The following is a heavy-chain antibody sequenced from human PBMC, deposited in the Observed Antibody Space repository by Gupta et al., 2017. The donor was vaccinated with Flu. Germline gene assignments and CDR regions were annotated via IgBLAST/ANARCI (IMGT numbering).Heavy chain of an antibody. CDR3: ARYAKHIWFGEEYYFDY. Sequence: QVQLVQSGAEVKKPGASVKVSCKASGYNFTGYYMHWVRQAPGQGLEGMGWINPNSGGTNYAQKFQGWVTMTRDTSISTAYMELSRLRSDDTAVYYCARYAKHIWFGEEYYFDYWGQGTLVTVSS. V-gene: IGHV1-2*04. CDR1: GYNFTGYY. CDR2: INPNSGGT. D-gene: IGHD3-10*01. J-gene: IGHJ4*02.